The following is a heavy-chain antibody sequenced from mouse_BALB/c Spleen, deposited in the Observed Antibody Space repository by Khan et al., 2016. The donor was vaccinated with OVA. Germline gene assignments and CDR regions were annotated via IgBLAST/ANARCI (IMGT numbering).Heavy chain of an antibody. CDR1: GYSITSEYA. J-gene: IGHJ3*01. V-gene: IGHV3-2*02. Sequence: EVKLLESGPGLVKPSQSLSLTCTVTGYSITSEYAWNWIRQFPGNKLEWMGYINYSGNTRFNPSLKSRTSITRDTAKNQFFLKLNSVTTEDTATYYCARKDYYDYDPFPYWGQGTLVTVSA. CDR3: ARKDYYDYDPFPY. CDR2: INYSGNT. D-gene: IGHD2-4*01.